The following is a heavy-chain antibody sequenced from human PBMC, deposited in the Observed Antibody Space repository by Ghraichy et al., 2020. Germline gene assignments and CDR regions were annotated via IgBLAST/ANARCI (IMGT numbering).Heavy chain of an antibody. J-gene: IGHJ4*02. CDR3: ARARGGWCTTTNCFAEYPEY. D-gene: IGHD1-26*01. Sequence: GGSLRLSCVGSEFSFNKFWMSWVRQAPGKGLEWVASIKQGGDEKHYADSLKGRIAISRDNTQNSLFLQLDSLRVDDTAVYYCARARGGWCTTTNCFAEYPEYWGEGTLVTVSS. V-gene: IGHV3-7*01. CDR1: EFSFNKFW. CDR2: IKQGGDEK.